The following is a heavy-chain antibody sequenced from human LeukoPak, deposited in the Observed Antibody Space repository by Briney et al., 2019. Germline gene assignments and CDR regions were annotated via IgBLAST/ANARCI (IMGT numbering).Heavy chain of an antibody. Sequence: SETLSLTCTVSGGPIYSSSFYWDWVRQPPGMGLERIGNIFYNGTTYYNPSLKSRVTISVDTSKNLFSLKLTSVTAADSAVYYCARRPRMVASTNWFDPWGQGILVIVSS. CDR2: IFYNGTT. J-gene: IGHJ5*02. CDR3: ARRPRMVASTNWFDP. CDR1: GGPIYSSSFY. V-gene: IGHV4-39*01. D-gene: IGHD4/OR15-4a*01.